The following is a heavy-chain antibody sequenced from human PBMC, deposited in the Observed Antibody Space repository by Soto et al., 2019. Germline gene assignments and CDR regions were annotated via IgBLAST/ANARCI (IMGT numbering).Heavy chain of an antibody. Sequence: QVQLQQWGAGLVKPSETLSLSCAVYGQSFSGHSWAWIRQPPGKGLEWIGEINESGSTYYNPSLKSRVTISTDPSKNQFSLKLSSVSAAVTDAYFCARGSGIVALPGELEDVKYDYWGQGTLVNVSS. V-gene: IGHV4-34*01. CDR2: INESGST. J-gene: IGHJ4*02. D-gene: IGHD1-1*01. CDR1: GQSFSGHS. CDR3: ARGSGIVALPGELEDVKYDY.